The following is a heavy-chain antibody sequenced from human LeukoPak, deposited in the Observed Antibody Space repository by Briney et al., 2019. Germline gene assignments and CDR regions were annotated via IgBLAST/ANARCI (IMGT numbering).Heavy chain of an antibody. J-gene: IGHJ5*02. D-gene: IGHD3-22*01. CDR2: IRYDGSNK. Sequence: PGGSLRLSYAASGFTFSSYGMHWVRQAPGKGLEWVAFIRYDGSNKYYADSVKGRFTISRDNSKNTLYLQMNSLRAEDTAVYYCAKPYYYDSSGYYYPHWFDPWGQGTLVTVSS. V-gene: IGHV3-30*02. CDR1: GFTFSSYG. CDR3: AKPYYYDSSGYYYPHWFDP.